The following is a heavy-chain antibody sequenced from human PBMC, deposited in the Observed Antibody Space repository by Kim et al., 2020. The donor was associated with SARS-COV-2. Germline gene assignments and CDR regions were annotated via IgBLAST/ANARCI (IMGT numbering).Heavy chain of an antibody. Sequence: GGSLRLYCAASGFTFGDYYMHWVRQAPGKGLELASGISWKSGIIGYADSVKGRFTISRDNAKNSLYLQMNSRRAEDTAGYYCAASYEFWSGLMDVWGKGPTVTVSS. D-gene: IGHD3-3*01. J-gene: IGHJ6*03. CDR2: ISWKSGII. CDR3: AASYEFWSGLMDV. V-gene: IGHV3-9*01. CDR1: GFTFGDYY.